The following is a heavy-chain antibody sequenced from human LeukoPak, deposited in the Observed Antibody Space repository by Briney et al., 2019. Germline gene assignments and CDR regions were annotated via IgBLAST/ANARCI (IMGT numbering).Heavy chain of an antibody. CDR3: ARGPRYSFY. Sequence: GGSLRLSCAASGFTFSSYSMNWVRQAPGKGLEWVSSISSSSSYIYYADSVKGRFTISRDQANNTLYLQMNTLRDEDTAVYYCARGPRYSFYWGQGTLVSVSS. D-gene: IGHD6-13*01. V-gene: IGHV3-21*04. J-gene: IGHJ4*02. CDR1: GFTFSSYS. CDR2: ISSSSSYI.